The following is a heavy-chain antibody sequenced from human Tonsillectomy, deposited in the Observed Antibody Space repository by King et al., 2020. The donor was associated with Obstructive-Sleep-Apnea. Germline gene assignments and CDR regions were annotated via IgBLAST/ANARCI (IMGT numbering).Heavy chain of an antibody. CDR1: GYTFTSYA. CDR2: INAGNGNT. D-gene: IGHD6-19*01. CDR3: ARDRIAVAGLRKGFLFDY. Sequence: VQLVQSGAEVKKPGASVKVSCKASGYTFTSYAMHWVRQAPGQRLEWMGWINAGNGNTKYSQKFQGRVTITRDTSASTAYMELSSLRSEDTAVYYCARDRIAVAGLRKGFLFDYWGQGTLVTVSS. J-gene: IGHJ4*02. V-gene: IGHV1-3*01.